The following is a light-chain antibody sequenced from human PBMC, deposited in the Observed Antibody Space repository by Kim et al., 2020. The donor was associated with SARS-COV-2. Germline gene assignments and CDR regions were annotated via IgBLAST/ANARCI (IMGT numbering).Light chain of an antibody. CDR1: KLGDKY. J-gene: IGLJ2*01. Sequence: SYELTQPPSVSVSPGQTASITCSGDKLGDKYASWYQQKPGQSPVLVIYQDSKRPSGIPERFSGSNSGNTATLTISGTQGMDEADYHCQAWDSSTAVFGGGTQLTVL. CDR3: QAWDSSTAV. CDR2: QDS. V-gene: IGLV3-1*01.